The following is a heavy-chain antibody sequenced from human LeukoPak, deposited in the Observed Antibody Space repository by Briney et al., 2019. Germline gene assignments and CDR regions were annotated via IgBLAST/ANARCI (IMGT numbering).Heavy chain of an antibody. V-gene: IGHV3-7*01. Sequence: PGGSLRLSCAASGFTFSSYWMSWVRQAPGKGLEWVANIKQDGSEKYYVDSVKGRFTISRDNAKSSLYLQMNSLRAEDTAVYYCARERGYSSSWYYYYYYMDVWGKGTTVTVSS. D-gene: IGHD6-13*01. CDR3: ARERGYSSSWYYYYYYMDV. CDR1: GFTFSSYW. CDR2: IKQDGSEK. J-gene: IGHJ6*03.